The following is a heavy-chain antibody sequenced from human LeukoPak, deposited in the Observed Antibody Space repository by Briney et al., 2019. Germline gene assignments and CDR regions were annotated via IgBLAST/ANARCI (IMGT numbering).Heavy chain of an antibody. V-gene: IGHV3-23*01. CDR3: TKGSGYSFAYYFDY. D-gene: IGHD3-22*01. J-gene: IGHJ4*02. Sequence: GGSLRLSCAAAGFTFSNYGMSWVRQAPGKGLEWVSVISGSGATTYYADSVKGRFTISRDNSKNSLYLQMNSLRAEDMAFYYCTKGSGYSFAYYFDYWGQGTLVTVSS. CDR2: ISGSGATT. CDR1: GFTFSNYG.